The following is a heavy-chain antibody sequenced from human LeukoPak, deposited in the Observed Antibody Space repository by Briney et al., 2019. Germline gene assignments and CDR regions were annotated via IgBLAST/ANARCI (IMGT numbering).Heavy chain of an antibody. Sequence: GGSLRLSCAASGYPFGDYWMDWVRQAPGKGLEWVAIIKSDGSHKDYLDSVKGRFTVSKDNAKNSLYLQMNSLRAEDTAIYYCARNRGGGSGYSDYWGQGTLVTVSS. CDR3: ARNRGGGSGYSDY. CDR1: GYPFGDYW. CDR2: IKSDGSHK. D-gene: IGHD3-22*01. J-gene: IGHJ4*02. V-gene: IGHV3-7*03.